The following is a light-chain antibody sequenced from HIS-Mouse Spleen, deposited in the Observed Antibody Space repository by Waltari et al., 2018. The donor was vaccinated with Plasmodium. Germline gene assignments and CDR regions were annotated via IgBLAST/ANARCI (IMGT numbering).Light chain of an antibody. CDR3: AAWDDSLSGRV. CDR1: SSTIGSNY. V-gene: IGLV1-47*01. J-gene: IGLJ3*02. CDR2: RNN. Sequence: QSVLTQPPSASGTPGQSVTISSSGTSSTIGSNYVYWYQHPPGTAPKLLSYRNNQRPSGVPDRFSGSKSGTSASLAISGLRSEDEADYYCAAWDDSLSGRVFGGGTKLTVL.